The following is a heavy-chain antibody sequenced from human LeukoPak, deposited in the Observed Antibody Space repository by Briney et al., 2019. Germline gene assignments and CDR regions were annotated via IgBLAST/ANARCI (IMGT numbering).Heavy chain of an antibody. CDR1: GYTFTSYD. CDR3: ARGVWKAAAEPSNWFDP. J-gene: IGHJ5*02. V-gene: IGHV1-8*03. Sequence: ASVKVSCKASGYTFTSYDINWVRQATGQGLEWMGWMNPNSGNTGYAQKFQGRVTITRNTSISTAYMELSSLRSEDTAVYYCARGVWKAAAEPSNWFDPWGQGTLVTVSS. D-gene: IGHD1-1*01. CDR2: MNPNSGNT.